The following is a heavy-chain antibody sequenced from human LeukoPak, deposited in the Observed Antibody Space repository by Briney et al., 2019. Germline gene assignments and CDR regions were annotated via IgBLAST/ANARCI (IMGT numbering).Heavy chain of an antibody. J-gene: IGHJ4*02. Sequence: GGSLRLSCTTSGFTFGDYAMSWFRQAPGKGLEWVANIKQDGSEKYYVDSVKGRFTISRDNAKNSLYPQMNSLTAEDTAVYYCARRGYGGGGYYFDYWGQGTLVTVSS. CDR1: GFTFGDYA. D-gene: IGHD2-15*01. V-gene: IGHV3-7*01. CDR3: ARRGYGGGGYYFDY. CDR2: IKQDGSEK.